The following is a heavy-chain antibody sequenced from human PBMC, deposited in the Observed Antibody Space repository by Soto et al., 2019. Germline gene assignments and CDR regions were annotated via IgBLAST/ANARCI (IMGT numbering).Heavy chain of an antibody. CDR1: GGSFSGYY. CDR2: INHSGST. CDR3: ARGAGSTYYYGSGSPKNWFDP. Sequence: SETLSLTCAVYGGSFSGYYWSWIRQPPGKGLEWIGEINHSGSTNYNPSLKSRVTISVDTSKNQFSLKLSSVTAADTAVYYCARGAGSTYYYGSGSPKNWFDPWGQGTLVTVSS. J-gene: IGHJ5*02. D-gene: IGHD3-10*01. V-gene: IGHV4-34*01.